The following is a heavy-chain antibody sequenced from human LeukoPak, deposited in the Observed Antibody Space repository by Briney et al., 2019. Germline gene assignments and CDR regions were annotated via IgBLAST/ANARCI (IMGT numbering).Heavy chain of an antibody. CDR2: ISAYNGNT. J-gene: IGHJ3*02. V-gene: IGHV1-18*01. CDR1: GYTFTSYG. D-gene: IGHD3-22*01. CDR3: ARALYYYDSSGYYHDAFDI. Sequence: GASVKVSCKASGYTFTSYGISWVRQAPGQGLEWMGWISAYNGNTNYAQKLQGRVTMTTDTSTSTAYMELRSLRSDDTAVYYCARALYYYDSSGYYHDAFDIWGQGTMVTVSS.